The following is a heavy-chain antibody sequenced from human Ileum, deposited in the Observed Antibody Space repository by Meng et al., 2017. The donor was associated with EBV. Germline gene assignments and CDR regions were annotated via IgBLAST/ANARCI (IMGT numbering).Heavy chain of an antibody. CDR2: TYYRSKWNT. Sequence: QVQLQQPGPGLLKPSQPLSLTCAIPGDVVFSISGAWNWIRQSPSRGLEWLGRTYYRSKWNTDYAVSVSSRITISPDTSKNQFSLQLNSVTPEDTAVYYCARGSYYFDSWGQGTLVTVSS. CDR1: GDVVFSISGA. CDR3: ARGSYYFDS. D-gene: IGHD1-26*01. J-gene: IGHJ4*02. V-gene: IGHV6-1*01.